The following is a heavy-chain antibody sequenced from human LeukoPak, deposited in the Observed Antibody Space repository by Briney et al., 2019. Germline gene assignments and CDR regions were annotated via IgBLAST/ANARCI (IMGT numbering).Heavy chain of an antibody. D-gene: IGHD4-17*01. CDR2: ISAYNGNT. J-gene: IGHJ6*02. Sequence: ASVKVSCKASGYTFTSYGISWVRQAPGQGLEWMGWISAYNGNTNYAQKLQGRVTMTTDTSTSTAYMELRSLRSDDTAVYYCARDGIYGDYEYYYGMDVWGQGTTVTVSS. CDR1: GYTFTSYG. CDR3: ARDGIYGDYEYYYGMDV. V-gene: IGHV1-18*01.